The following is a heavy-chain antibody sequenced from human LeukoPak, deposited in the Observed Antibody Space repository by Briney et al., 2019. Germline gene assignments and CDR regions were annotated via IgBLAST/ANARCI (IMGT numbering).Heavy chain of an antibody. V-gene: IGHV3-53*01. D-gene: IGHD3-16*01. J-gene: IGHJ4*02. CDR3: ASAQPITSSFDY. CDR2: IYSGGST. CDR1: GFTFSSYA. Sequence: GGSLRLSCAASGFTFSSYAMSWVRQAPGKGLEWVSVIYSGGSTYYADSVKGRFTISRDNSKNTLYLQMNSLRAEDTAVYYCASAQPITSSFDYWGQGTLVTVSS.